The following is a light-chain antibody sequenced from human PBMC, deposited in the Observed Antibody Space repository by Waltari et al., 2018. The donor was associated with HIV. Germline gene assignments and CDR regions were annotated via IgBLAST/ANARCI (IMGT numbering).Light chain of an antibody. Sequence: DIHLTQSPSFLSASVGDRVTITCRASQDSSNSVAWYQQRPGKAPKLLMYSTSTLQSVVPSRFRGSRSRTEFTLTIASLQAEDFATYFCQQLNTYPHTFGQVTKVEI. V-gene: IGKV1-9*01. CDR2: STS. J-gene: IGKJ2*01. CDR3: QQLNTYPHT. CDR1: QDSSNS.